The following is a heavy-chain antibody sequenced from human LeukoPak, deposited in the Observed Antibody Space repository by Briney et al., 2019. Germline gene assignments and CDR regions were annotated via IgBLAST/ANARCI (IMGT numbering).Heavy chain of an antibody. Sequence: GASVKVSCKASGGTFSSYAISWVQQAPGQGLEWMGGIIPIFGTANYAQKLQGRVTMTTDTSTSTAYMELRSLRSDDTAVYYCARVSVWGSYRYPEYWGQGTLVTVSS. CDR3: ARVSVWGSYRYPEY. D-gene: IGHD3-16*02. J-gene: IGHJ4*02. CDR2: IIPIFGTA. CDR1: GGTFSSYA. V-gene: IGHV1-69*05.